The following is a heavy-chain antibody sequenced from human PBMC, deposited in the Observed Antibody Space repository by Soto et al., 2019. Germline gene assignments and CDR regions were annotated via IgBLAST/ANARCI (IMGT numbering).Heavy chain of an antibody. D-gene: IGHD6-6*01. Sequence: WASVKVSCKASGYTFTNNGINWVRQAPGRGLEWMGWIDTYNGDTNYAQTLQGRVTLTTDASTTTVYMELRSLKSDDTAVYFCARGDPQYRSSSFDLWGQGTLVTVS. CDR1: GYTFTNNG. CDR3: ARGDPQYRSSSFDL. V-gene: IGHV1-18*04. CDR2: IDTYNGDT. J-gene: IGHJ4*02.